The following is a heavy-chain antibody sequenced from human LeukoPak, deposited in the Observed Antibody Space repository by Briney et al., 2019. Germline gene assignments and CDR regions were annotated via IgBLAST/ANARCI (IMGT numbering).Heavy chain of an antibody. Sequence: ASVKVSCKASGGTFSSYAISWVRQAPGQGLDWMGGIIPIFGTANYAQKFQGRVTITADKSTSTAYMELSSLRSEDTAVYYCARAGWELPSIYYYYMDVWGKGTTVTVSS. D-gene: IGHD1-26*01. CDR1: GGTFSSYA. CDR3: ARAGWELPSIYYYYMDV. J-gene: IGHJ6*03. CDR2: IIPIFGTA. V-gene: IGHV1-69*06.